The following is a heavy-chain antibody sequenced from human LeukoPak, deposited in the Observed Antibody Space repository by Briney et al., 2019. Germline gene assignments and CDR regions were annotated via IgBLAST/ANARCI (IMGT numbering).Heavy chain of an antibody. V-gene: IGHV4-34*01. CDR1: GGSFSGYY. D-gene: IGHD3-10*01. Sequence: SETLSLTCAVYGGSFSGYYWSWIRQPPGKGLEWIGEINHSGSTNYNPSLKSRVTMSVDTSKNQFSLKLSSVTAADTAVYYCARVRITMVRGVIMGSFWFDPWGQGTLVTVSS. CDR2: INHSGST. J-gene: IGHJ5*02. CDR3: ARVRITMVRGVIMGSFWFDP.